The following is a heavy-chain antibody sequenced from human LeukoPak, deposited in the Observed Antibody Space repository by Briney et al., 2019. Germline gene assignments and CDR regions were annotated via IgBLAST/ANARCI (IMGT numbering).Heavy chain of an antibody. D-gene: IGHD6-13*01. CDR1: GYTFTSYG. V-gene: IGHV1-18*01. Sequence: ASVKVSCTASGYTFTSYGISWVRQAPGQGLEWMGWISAYNGNTNYAQKLQGRVTMTTDTSTSTAYMELRSLRSDDTAVYYCARDIAAAGSHPNWFDPWGQGTLVTVSS. J-gene: IGHJ5*02. CDR2: ISAYNGNT. CDR3: ARDIAAAGSHPNWFDP.